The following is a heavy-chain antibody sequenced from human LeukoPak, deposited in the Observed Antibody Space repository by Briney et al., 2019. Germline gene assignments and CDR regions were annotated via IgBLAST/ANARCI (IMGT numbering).Heavy chain of an antibody. J-gene: IGHJ3*02. CDR2: ISYDGSNK. V-gene: IGHV3-30*04. Sequence: GGSLRLSCAASGFTFSSYAMHWVRQAPGKGLEWVAVISYDGSNKYYADSVKGRFTISRDNSKNTLYLQMNSLRAEDTAVYYCARVHGSGYYHDAFDIWGQGTMVTVSS. D-gene: IGHD3-22*01. CDR1: GFTFSSYA. CDR3: ARVHGSGYYHDAFDI.